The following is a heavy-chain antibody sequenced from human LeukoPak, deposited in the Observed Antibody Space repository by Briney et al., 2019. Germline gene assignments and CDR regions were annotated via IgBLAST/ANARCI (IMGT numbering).Heavy chain of an antibody. J-gene: IGHJ3*02. CDR1: GSTFSSYA. D-gene: IGHD3-10*01. CDR3: AKGLGTDYYGSGSYEDAFDI. Sequence: PGGSLRLSCAASGSTFSSYAMSWVRQAPGKGLEWVSAISGSGGSTYYADSVKGRFTISRDNSKNTLYLQMNSLRAEDTAVYYCAKGLGTDYYGSGSYEDAFDIWGQGTMVTVSS. CDR2: ISGSGGST. V-gene: IGHV3-23*01.